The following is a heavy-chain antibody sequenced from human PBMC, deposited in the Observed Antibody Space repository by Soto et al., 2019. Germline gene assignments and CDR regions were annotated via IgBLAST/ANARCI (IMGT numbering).Heavy chain of an antibody. CDR2: IYYSGST. V-gene: IGHV4-39*01. CDR1: GGSISSSSYC. J-gene: IGHJ5*02. D-gene: IGHD3-3*01. CDR3: ARHLPNVYDFWSGYLSWFDP. Sequence: QLQLQESGPGLVKPSETLSLTCTVSGGSISSSSYCWGWIRQPPGKGLEWIGSIYYSGSTYYNPSLKSRVTISVDTSKNQFSLKLSSVTAADTAEYYCARHLPNVYDFWSGYLSWFDPWGQGTLVTVSS.